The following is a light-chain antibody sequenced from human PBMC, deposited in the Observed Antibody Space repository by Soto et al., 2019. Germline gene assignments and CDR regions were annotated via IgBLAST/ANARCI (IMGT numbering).Light chain of an antibody. J-gene: IGLJ2*01. V-gene: IGLV3-9*01. CDR1: NIGGKN. CDR3: QVWDSRIVV. Sequence: SYELTQPLSVSVALGQTAKITCGGNNIGGKNVHWYQQKSGQAPVLVIYRDTNRPSGIPERFSGSNSGNTATLTITRAQAGDEADYYCQVWDSRIVVFGGGTKLTVL. CDR2: RDT.